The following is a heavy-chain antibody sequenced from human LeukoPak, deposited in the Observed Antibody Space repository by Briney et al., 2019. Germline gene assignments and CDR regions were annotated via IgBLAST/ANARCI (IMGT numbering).Heavy chain of an antibody. J-gene: IGHJ3*02. D-gene: IGHD3-9*01. V-gene: IGHV3-30*03. CDR2: IAYDGSNK. Sequence: GGSLRLSCAASGFTFSSYGMHWVRQAPVKGLKWVAVIAYDGSNKYYADSVKGRFTISRDNSKNTLYLQMNSLRAEDTVVFFKQKTAYDILTGYHDAFDIWGQGTMVTVSS. CDR1: GFTFSSYG. CDR3: QKTAYDILTGYHDAFDI.